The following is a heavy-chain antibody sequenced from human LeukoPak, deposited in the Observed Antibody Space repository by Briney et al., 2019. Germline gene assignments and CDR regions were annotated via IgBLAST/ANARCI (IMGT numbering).Heavy chain of an antibody. V-gene: IGHV3-21*01. CDR3: ARGPLPLQLGWRLSWFDP. J-gene: IGHJ5*02. Sequence: GVSGSFPAAASGSPFRLLNVVWVARAQGRGWKGLSSINRGSSDIYYTDSVKSRFTISRDNAKKSLYLQMNSLRAEDTAVYFCARGPLPLQLGWRLSWFDPWGQGTLVTVSS. CDR1: GSPFRLLN. CDR2: INRGSSDI. D-gene: IGHD6-6*01.